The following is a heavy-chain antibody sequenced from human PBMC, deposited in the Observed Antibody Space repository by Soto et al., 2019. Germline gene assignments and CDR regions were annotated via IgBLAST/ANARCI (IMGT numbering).Heavy chain of an antibody. CDR1: GGSISSYY. CDR2: IYYSGST. Sequence: PSETLSLTCTVSGGSISSYYWSWIRQPPGKGLEWIGYIYYSGSTNYNPSLKSRVTISVDTSKNQFSLKLSSVTAADTAVYYCARLADYDILTGYYIDYWGQGTLVTVSS. CDR3: ARLADYDILTGYYIDY. V-gene: IGHV4-59*08. D-gene: IGHD3-9*01. J-gene: IGHJ4*02.